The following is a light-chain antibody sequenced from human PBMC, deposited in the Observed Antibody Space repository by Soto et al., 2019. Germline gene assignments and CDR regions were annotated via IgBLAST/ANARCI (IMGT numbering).Light chain of an antibody. J-gene: IGLJ1*01. V-gene: IGLV2-14*01. CDR1: SSDVGGYNY. CDR2: EVS. Sequence: QSALTQPASVSGSPGQSITISCTGTSSDVGGYNYVSWYQQHPGKAPKLMIYEVSNRPSGVSNRFSGSKSGNTASLTISGIQAEDEADYYCSSYTSSSPRVFGTGTKVTVL. CDR3: SSYTSSSPRV.